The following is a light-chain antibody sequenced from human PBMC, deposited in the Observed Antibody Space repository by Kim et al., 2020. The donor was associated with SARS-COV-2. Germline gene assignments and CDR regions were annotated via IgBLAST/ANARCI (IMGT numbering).Light chain of an antibody. CDR3: QLYGSSPLIT. J-gene: IGKJ5*01. CDR1: QSVSSSY. CDR2: GAS. V-gene: IGKV3-20*01. Sequence: PGERATRSCRASQSVSSSYLAWYQHKPGQAPRLLIYGASRRATGIPNRFSGSGSGTDFTLTISRLEPEDFAVYYCQLYGSSPLITFGQGTRLEIK.